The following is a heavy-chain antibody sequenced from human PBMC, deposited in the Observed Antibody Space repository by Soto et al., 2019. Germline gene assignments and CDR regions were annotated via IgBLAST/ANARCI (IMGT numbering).Heavy chain of an antibody. CDR3: AKYYADYIRYFDD. Sequence: PGGSLRLSCAASGFTFSRYGMHWVRQAPGKGLEWVAVIWYNGRNKYYADSVKGRFTNSRDNSKNILYLQMNSLRAEDTAVFYCAKYYADYIRYFDDWGQGTLVTVSS. D-gene: IGHD4-17*01. J-gene: IGHJ4*02. V-gene: IGHV3-33*06. CDR1: GFTFSRYG. CDR2: IWYNGRNK.